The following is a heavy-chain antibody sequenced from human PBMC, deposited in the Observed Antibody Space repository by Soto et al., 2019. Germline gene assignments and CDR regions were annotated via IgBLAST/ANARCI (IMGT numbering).Heavy chain of an antibody. CDR1: GYPLNDFY. D-gene: IGHD6-25*01. CDR3: AREGGAAPGARREWYLDL. CDR2: INPHTGDT. Sequence: QVQLVQSGAEVKKPGASLTVSCKTSGYPLNDFYIHWVRQAPGQGLEWMAWINPHTGDTNTALKFQGRVTMTRDTSIKTAFMELTRLSSDDTAVYYCAREGGAAPGARREWYLDLWGRGTLVSVSS. V-gene: IGHV1-2*02. J-gene: IGHJ2*01.